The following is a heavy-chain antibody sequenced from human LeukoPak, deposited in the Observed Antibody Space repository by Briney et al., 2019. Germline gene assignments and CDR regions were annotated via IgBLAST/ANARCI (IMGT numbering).Heavy chain of an antibody. CDR1: GFTFSSYS. J-gene: IGHJ5*02. CDR2: ISSSSSYI. V-gene: IGHV3-21*01. CDR3: ARGGSTSRNNWFDP. Sequence: PGGSLRLSCAASGFTFSSYSMNWVRQAPGKGLEWVSSISSSSSYIYYADSVNGRFTISRDNAKNSLYLQMNSLRAEDTAVYYCARGGSTSRNNWFDPWGQGTLVTVSS. D-gene: IGHD2-2*01.